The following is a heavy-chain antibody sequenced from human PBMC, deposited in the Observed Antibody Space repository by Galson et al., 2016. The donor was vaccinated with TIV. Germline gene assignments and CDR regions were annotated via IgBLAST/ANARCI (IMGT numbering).Heavy chain of an antibody. V-gene: IGHV3-66*02. CDR2: ISDGGNT. CDR1: GLSVSINY. D-gene: IGHD2-15*01. Sequence: SLRLSCAASGLSVSINYMTWIRQAPGKGLEWVSLISDGGNTYYAASVKGRFTISRDNSKNTLDLQMNSLRVEDTAVYYCARDRVVDATYYYYYYGMDVWGLGTAVTVSS. CDR3: ARDRVVDATYYYYYYGMDV. J-gene: IGHJ6*02.